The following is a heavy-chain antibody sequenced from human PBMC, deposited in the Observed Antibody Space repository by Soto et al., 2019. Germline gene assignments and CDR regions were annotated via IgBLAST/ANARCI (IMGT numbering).Heavy chain of an antibody. Sequence: SVKVSCKASGGTFSSYAISWVRQAPGQGLEWMGGIIPIFGTANYAQKFQGRVTITADESTSTAYMELSSLRSEDTAVYYCVQYYYGSGINYFDYRGQGTLVTVSS. CDR2: IIPIFGTA. J-gene: IGHJ4*02. D-gene: IGHD3-10*01. V-gene: IGHV1-69*13. CDR1: GGTFSSYA. CDR3: VQYYYGSGINYFDY.